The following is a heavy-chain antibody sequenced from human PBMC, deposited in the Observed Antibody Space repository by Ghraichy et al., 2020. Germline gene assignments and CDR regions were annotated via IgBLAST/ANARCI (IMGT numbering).Heavy chain of an antibody. CDR3: ARVGYGDYYYYYMDV. V-gene: IGHV3-53*01. CDR1: GFTVSSNY. J-gene: IGHJ6*03. Sequence: LSLTCAASGFTVSSNYMSWVRQAPGKGLEWVSIIYSGGGTYYADSVKGRFTISRDNSKNTLYLQINSLRAEDTAVYYCARVGYGDYYYYYMDVWGKGTTVTVSS. CDR2: IYSGGGT. D-gene: IGHD4-17*01.